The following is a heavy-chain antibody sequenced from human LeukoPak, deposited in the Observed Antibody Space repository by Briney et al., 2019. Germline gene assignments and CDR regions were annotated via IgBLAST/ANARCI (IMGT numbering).Heavy chain of an antibody. V-gene: IGHV5-51*01. D-gene: IGHD2-15*01. J-gene: IGHJ3*02. CDR3: ARIYCSGGSCGDAFDI. CDR2: IYPGDSDT. CDR1: GYSFTSYW. Sequence: GESLEISCKGSGYSFTSYWIGWVRQMPGKGLEWMGIIYPGDSDTRYSPSFQGQVTISADKSISTAYLQWSSLKASDTAMYYCARIYCSGGSCGDAFDIWGQGTMVTVSS.